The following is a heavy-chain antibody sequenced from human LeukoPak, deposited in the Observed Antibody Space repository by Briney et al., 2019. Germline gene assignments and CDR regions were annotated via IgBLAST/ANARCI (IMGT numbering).Heavy chain of an antibody. J-gene: IGHJ4*02. D-gene: IGHD6-19*01. CDR1: GGSISSYY. V-gene: IGHV4-59*08. CDR2: IYYSGST. CDR3: ARRIGAVAVAFDY. Sequence: SETLSLTCTVSGGSISSYYWSWIRQPPGKGLEWIGYIYYSGSTNYNPSLKSRVTISVDTSKNQFSLKLSSVTAADTAVYYCARRIGAVAVAFDYWGQGTLVTVSS.